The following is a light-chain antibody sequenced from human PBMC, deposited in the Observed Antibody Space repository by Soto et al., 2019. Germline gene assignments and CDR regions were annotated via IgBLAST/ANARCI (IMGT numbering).Light chain of an antibody. J-gene: IGLJ7*01. CDR1: SPNIGSNT. V-gene: IGLV1-44*01. Sequence: QSVLTQPPSASGTPGQRITISCTGSSPNIGSNTVNWFQQLPGTAPKRLIYSNNQRPSGVPDRFSGSKSGTSASLAISGLQSEDEADYYCAAWDDSLNGAVFGGGTQLTVL. CDR3: AAWDDSLNGAV. CDR2: SNN.